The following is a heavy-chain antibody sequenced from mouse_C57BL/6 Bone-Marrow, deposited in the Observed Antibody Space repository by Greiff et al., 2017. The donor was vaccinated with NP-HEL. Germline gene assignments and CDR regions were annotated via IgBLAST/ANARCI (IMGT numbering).Heavy chain of an antibody. CDR1: GYTFASYG. V-gene: IGHV1-81*01. D-gene: IGHD2-3*01. Sequence: QVQLQQSGAELARPGASVKLSCKASGYTFASYGISWVKQRTGQGLEWIGEIYPRSGNTYYNEKFKGKATLTADKSSSTAYMELRSLTSEDSAVYFCARWDRDYDGYLAYWGQGTLVTVSA. CDR2: IYPRSGNT. CDR3: ARWDRDYDGYLAY. J-gene: IGHJ3*01.